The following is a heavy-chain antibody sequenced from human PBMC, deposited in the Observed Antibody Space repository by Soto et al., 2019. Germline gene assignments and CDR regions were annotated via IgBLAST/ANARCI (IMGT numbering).Heavy chain of an antibody. V-gene: IGHV4-31*03. CDR1: GGSISSGGYY. J-gene: IGHJ5*02. CDR3: ARAATYCSGGSCYSVVVRGGWFDP. Sequence: SSETLSLTCTVSGGSISSGGYYWSWIRQHPGKGLEWIGYIYYSGSTYYNPSLKSRVTISVDTSKNQFSLKLSSVTAADTAVYYCARAATYCSGGSCYSVVVRGGWFDPWGQGTLVTVSS. D-gene: IGHD2-15*01. CDR2: IYYSGST.